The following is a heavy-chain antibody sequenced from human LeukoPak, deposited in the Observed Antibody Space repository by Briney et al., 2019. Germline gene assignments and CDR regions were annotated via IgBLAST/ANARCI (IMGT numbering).Heavy chain of an antibody. J-gene: IGHJ4*02. Sequence: GGSLRLSCAASGFTFSSYSMNWVRQAPGKGREGGSSISSSSSYIYYADSVKGRFTISRDNAKNSLYPQMTSLRAEDTAVYYCVRAVGGNDGRTFGYWAQGTLVPVSS. V-gene: IGHV3-21*01. CDR3: VRAVGGNDGRTFGY. CDR2: ISSSSSYI. D-gene: IGHD3-3*01. CDR1: GFTFSSYS.